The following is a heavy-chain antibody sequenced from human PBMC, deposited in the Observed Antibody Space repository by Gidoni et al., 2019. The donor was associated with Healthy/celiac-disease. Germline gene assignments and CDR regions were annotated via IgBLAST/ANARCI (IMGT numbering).Heavy chain of an antibody. CDR2: IYYSGST. V-gene: IGHV4-59*01. J-gene: IGHJ5*02. CDR1: GGSISSYY. Sequence: QVQLQESGPGLVKPSETLSLTCTVSGGSISSYYWSWIRQPPGKGLEWIGYIYYSGSTNYNPSLKSRVTISVDTSKNQFSLKLSSVTAADTAVYYCARVREGTMIELGWFDPWGQGTLVTVSS. CDR3: ARVREGTMIELGWFDP. D-gene: IGHD3-22*01.